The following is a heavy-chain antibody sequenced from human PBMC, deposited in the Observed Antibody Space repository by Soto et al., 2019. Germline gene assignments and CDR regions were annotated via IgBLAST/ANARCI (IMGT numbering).Heavy chain of an antibody. CDR1: GGTFSSYT. CDR2: IIPILGIA. CDR3: ALSRPVVQAAMLKDAFDI. J-gene: IGHJ3*02. Sequence: QVQLVQSGAEVKKPGSSVKVSCKASGGTFSSYTISWVRQDPGQGLEWMGRIIPILGIANYAQKFQGRVTITADKATSTAYMELSSLRSEATAVYYCALSRPVVQAAMLKDAFDIWCQGTMVTVSS. V-gene: IGHV1-69*02. D-gene: IGHD2-2*01.